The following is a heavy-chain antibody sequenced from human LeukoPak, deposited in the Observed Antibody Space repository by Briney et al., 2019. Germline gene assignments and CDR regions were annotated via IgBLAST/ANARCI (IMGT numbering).Heavy chain of an antibody. V-gene: IGHV3-23*01. CDR3: AKQTGITTLGVADY. D-gene: IGHD3-3*01. CDR1: GFTFSIDA. J-gene: IGHJ4*02. Sequence: GGSLRLSCAASGFTFSIDAMGWVRQTPGKGLEWVSTFGGSGGSTYYADSVKGRFTISRDNSKNTLYLQMDSLRAEDTAVYYCAKQTGITTLGVADYWGQGTLVTVSS. CDR2: FGGSGGST.